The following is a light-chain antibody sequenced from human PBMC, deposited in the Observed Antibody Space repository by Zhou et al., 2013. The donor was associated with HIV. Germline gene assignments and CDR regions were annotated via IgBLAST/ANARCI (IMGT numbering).Light chain of an antibody. V-gene: IGKV2-28*01. Sequence: EIVMTQSPLSLPVTPGEPASISCRSSQSLLNSNGYNYLDWYLQKPGQSPQLLIYMGSHRASGVPDRFSGSGSGTDFILKISGVEAEDVGVYCCMQTIQLPPITFGQGTRLEIK. J-gene: IGKJ5*01. CDR2: MGS. CDR1: QSLLNSNGYNY. CDR3: MQTIQLPPIT.